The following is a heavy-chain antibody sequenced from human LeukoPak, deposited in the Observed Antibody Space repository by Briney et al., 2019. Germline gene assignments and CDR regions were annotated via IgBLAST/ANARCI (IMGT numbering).Heavy chain of an antibody. D-gene: IGHD3-10*02. CDR2: ISYDGSNK. V-gene: IGHV3-30*04. CDR3: ARDVRGVMQFDY. CDR1: GFTFSSYA. Sequence: GGSLRLSCAASGFTFSSYAMHWVRQAPGKGLEWVAVISYDGSNKYYADSVKGLFTISRDNSKNTLYLQMNSLRAEDTAVYYCARDVRGVMQFDYWGQGTLVTVSS. J-gene: IGHJ4*02.